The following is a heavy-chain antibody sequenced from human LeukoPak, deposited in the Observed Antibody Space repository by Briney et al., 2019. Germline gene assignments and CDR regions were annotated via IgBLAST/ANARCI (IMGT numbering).Heavy chain of an antibody. CDR3: ARGSFGGVIANDAFDI. CDR2: INWNGGST. D-gene: IGHD3-16*02. V-gene: IGHV3-20*01. J-gene: IGHJ3*02. Sequence: PGGSLRLSCAASGFTFDDYGMSWVRQAPGKGLEWVSGINWNGGSTGYADSVKGRFTISRDNAKNSLYLQMNSLRAEDTALYHCARGSFGGVIANDAFDIWGQGTMVTVSS. CDR1: GFTFDDYG.